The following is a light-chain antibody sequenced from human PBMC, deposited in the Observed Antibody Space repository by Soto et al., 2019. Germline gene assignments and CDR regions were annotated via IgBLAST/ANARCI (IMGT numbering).Light chain of an antibody. V-gene: IGKV3-20*01. CDR3: QQYGSSPRT. J-gene: IGKJ1*01. Sequence: EIVLTQSPGTLSLSPGERATLSCRASQSVSRSNLAWYQQKPGQAPRLLIYGASSRAGGITDRFSGSGSGTDFTLTISRLEPEDFAVYYCQQYGSSPRTLGQGTKVEIK. CDR2: GAS. CDR1: QSVSRSN.